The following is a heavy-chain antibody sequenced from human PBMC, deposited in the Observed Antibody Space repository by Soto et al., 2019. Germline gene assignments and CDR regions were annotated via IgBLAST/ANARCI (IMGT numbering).Heavy chain of an antibody. CDR2: IDYSGTT. J-gene: IGHJ4*02. V-gene: IGHV4-61*01. CDR3: ARTMVGARAGYFDY. D-gene: IGHD1-26*01. Sequence: QVQLQESGPGLVKPSETLSLTCTVSGGSVSSGSYYWSWIRQPPGKGLEWLGYIDYSGTTNYNPSLMSRVTISVDTSKNQFSLKLSSVTAADTAVYYCARTMVGARAGYFDYWGRGTLVTVS. CDR1: GGSVSSGSYY.